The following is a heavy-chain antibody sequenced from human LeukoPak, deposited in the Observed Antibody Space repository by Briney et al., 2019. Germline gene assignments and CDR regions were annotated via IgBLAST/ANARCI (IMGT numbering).Heavy chain of an antibody. CDR2: INPNSGGT. J-gene: IGHJ3*02. CDR3: ARVSSFYWGDHYAFDI. Sequence: ASVKVSCKASGYTFTGYYMHWVRQAPGQGLEWMGWINPNSGGTNYAQKFQGRVTMTRDTSISTAYMELSRLRSDDTAVYYCARVSSFYWGDHYAFDIWGQGTMVTVSS. CDR1: GYTFTGYY. D-gene: IGHD3-16*01. V-gene: IGHV1-2*02.